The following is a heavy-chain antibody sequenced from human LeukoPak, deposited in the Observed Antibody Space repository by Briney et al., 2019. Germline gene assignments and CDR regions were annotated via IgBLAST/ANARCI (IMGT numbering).Heavy chain of an antibody. D-gene: IGHD4-17*01. V-gene: IGHV3-23*01. Sequence: GGSLRLSCAASGFTFSSYALTRVRQAPGKGLEWVSTISGGGGTTNYAESVKGRFTISKDTSKNMLYLQMSSLSAEDTAVYYCAKNYGDYYYSTMDVWGQGTTVTVSS. CDR1: GFTFSSYA. CDR2: ISGGGGTT. CDR3: AKNYGDYYYSTMDV. J-gene: IGHJ6*02.